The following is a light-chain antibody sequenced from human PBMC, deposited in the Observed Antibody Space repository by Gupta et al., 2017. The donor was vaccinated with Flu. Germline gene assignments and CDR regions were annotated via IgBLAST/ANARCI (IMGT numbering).Light chain of an antibody. V-gene: IGKV4-1*01. CDR3: QQDYDPPYN. Sequence: DIVMTQSPESLAVSLGERATINCKSSQSILYSSTNKNYLAWYQQKPGQPPKVLIYWASTRESGVPDRFSGSVSGTDFILTISSLQAEDVAVYYCQQDYDPPYNFGHGTKLEIK. CDR1: QSILYSSTNKNY. CDR2: WAS. J-gene: IGKJ2*01.